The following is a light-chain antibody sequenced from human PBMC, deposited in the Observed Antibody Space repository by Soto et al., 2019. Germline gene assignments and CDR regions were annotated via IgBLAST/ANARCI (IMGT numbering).Light chain of an antibody. V-gene: IGKV3-20*01. Sequence: EIVLTQSRGGLSLSPGERGTLCCRASQSVSSSYIAWYQQKPGQAPRLLIYVASNRAPGIPDRFSGSGSGTHLTLTTSRLEPEDAAAYYCQQHASSGTFGQGTKVDIK. CDR3: QQHASSGT. CDR1: QSVSSSY. CDR2: VAS. J-gene: IGKJ1*01.